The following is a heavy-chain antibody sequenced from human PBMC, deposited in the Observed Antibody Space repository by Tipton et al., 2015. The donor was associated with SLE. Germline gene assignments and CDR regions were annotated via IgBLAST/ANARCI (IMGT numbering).Heavy chain of an antibody. CDR1: GFTVSSNY. CDR2: IYSGGST. Sequence: GSLRLSCAASGFTVSSNYMSWVRQAPGKGLEWVSVIYSGGSTYYADSVKGRFTISRDNSKNTLYLQMNSLRAEDTAVYYCARDRDGDYGGWYFDLWGRGTLVTVSS. V-gene: IGHV3-53*05. D-gene: IGHD4-17*01. CDR3: ARDRDGDYGGWYFDL. J-gene: IGHJ2*01.